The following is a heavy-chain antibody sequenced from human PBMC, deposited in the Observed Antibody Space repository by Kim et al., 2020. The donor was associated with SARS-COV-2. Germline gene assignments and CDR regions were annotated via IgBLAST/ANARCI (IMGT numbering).Heavy chain of an antibody. V-gene: IGHV3-21*01. Sequence: GGSLRLSCAASGFTFSSYSMNWVRQAPGKGLEWVSSISSSSSYIYYADSVKGRFTISRDNAKNSLYLQMNSLRAEDTAVYYCARDLYGDYEGGDRPFDYWGQGTLVTVSS. CDR2: ISSSSSYI. CDR3: ARDLYGDYEGGDRPFDY. D-gene: IGHD4-17*01. J-gene: IGHJ4*02. CDR1: GFTFSSYS.